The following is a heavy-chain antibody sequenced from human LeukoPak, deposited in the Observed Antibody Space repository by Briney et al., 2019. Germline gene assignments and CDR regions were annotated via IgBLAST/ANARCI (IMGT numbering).Heavy chain of an antibody. V-gene: IGHV3-11*01. CDR3: ARCPYYYDSSGYYLNWFDP. CDR2: ISSSGSTI. Sequence: GGSLRLSCAASGFTFSDYYMSWIRQAPGKGLEWVSYISSSGSTIYYADSVKGRFTISRDNAKNSLCLQMNSLRAEDTAVYYCARCPYYYDSSGYYLNWFDPWGQGTLVTVSS. J-gene: IGHJ5*02. CDR1: GFTFSDYY. D-gene: IGHD3-22*01.